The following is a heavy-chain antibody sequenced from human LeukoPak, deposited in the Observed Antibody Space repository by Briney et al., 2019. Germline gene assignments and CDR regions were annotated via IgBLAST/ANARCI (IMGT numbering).Heavy chain of an antibody. J-gene: IGHJ6*03. CDR3: ARDGLYDFLKSDYYMDV. Sequence: GGSLRLSCAASGFTFSSYSMNWVRQAPGKGLEWVSSISSSSSYIYYADSVKGRFTISRDNAKNSLYLQMNSLRAEDTAVYYCARDGLYDFLKSDYYMDVWGKGTTVTVSS. CDR2: ISSSSSYI. CDR1: GFTFSSYS. V-gene: IGHV3-21*01. D-gene: IGHD3-3*01.